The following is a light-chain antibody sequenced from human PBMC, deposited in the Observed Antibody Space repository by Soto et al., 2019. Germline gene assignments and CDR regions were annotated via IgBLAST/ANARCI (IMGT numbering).Light chain of an antibody. CDR3: MQALQPPWT. J-gene: IGKJ1*01. Sequence: DIVMTQSPLSLPVTPGEPASISCRSSQSLLHSNGYNYLDWYLQKPGQSPQLLIYLGSNRASGVPEGFGGSGSGTDFTLKISRVGAEDVGVYYCMQALQPPWTFGQGTKVEIK. V-gene: IGKV2-28*01. CDR1: QSLLHSNGYNY. CDR2: LGS.